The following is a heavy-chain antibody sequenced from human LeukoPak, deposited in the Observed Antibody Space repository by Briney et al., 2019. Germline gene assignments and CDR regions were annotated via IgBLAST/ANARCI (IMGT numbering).Heavy chain of an antibody. CDR1: GYTFTGYY. V-gene: IGHV1-3*03. J-gene: IGHJ4*02. CDR3: ARALGYSYGYFDY. D-gene: IGHD5-18*01. CDR2: INAGNGNT. Sequence: PRASVTVSCKASGYTFTGYYMHWVRQAPGQGLEWMGWINAGNGNTKYSQEFQGRVTITRDTSASTAYMELSSLRSEDMAVYYCARALGYSYGYFDYWGQGTLVTVSS.